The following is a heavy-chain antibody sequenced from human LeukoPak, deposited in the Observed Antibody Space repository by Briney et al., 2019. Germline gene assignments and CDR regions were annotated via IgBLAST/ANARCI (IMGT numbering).Heavy chain of an antibody. D-gene: IGHD1-1*01. Sequence: TGGSLRLSCAASGFTFSSYAMSWVRQAPGTGLEWVSAISGSGGSTYYADSVKGRFTISRDNSKNTLYLQMNSLRAEDTAVYYCAKGPTGTFKDLYYFDYWGQGTLVTVSS. CDR3: AKGPTGTFKDLYYFDY. CDR2: ISGSGGST. J-gene: IGHJ4*02. CDR1: GFTFSSYA. V-gene: IGHV3-23*01.